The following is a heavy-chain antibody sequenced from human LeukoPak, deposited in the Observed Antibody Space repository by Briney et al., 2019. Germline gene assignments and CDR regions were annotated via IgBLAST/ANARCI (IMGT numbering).Heavy chain of an antibody. Sequence: ASVKVSCKASGYTFTGYYMHWVRQAPGQGLEWMGWINPNSGGTNYAQKFQGRVTMTRDTSISTAYMELSRLRSDDTAVCYCARDQRSSSWYILSYWGQGTLVTVSS. J-gene: IGHJ4*02. V-gene: IGHV1-2*02. CDR2: INPNSGGT. D-gene: IGHD6-13*01. CDR1: GYTFTGYY. CDR3: ARDQRSSSWYILSY.